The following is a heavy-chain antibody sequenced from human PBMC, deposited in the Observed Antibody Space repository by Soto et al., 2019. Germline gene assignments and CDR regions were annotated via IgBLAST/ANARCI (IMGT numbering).Heavy chain of an antibody. D-gene: IGHD2-21*02. CDR3: VRDRDWIFDY. J-gene: IGHJ4*02. V-gene: IGHV3-33*01. CDR1: GFTISSYG. CDR2: IWYDGSRK. Sequence: GGSLRLSCAASGFTISSYGMHWVRQAPGKGLEWVAVIWYDGSRKYYADSVKGRFTISRDDSKNTQSLQMDSLRAEDTAVYYCVRDRDWIFDYWGPGTLVTFPQ.